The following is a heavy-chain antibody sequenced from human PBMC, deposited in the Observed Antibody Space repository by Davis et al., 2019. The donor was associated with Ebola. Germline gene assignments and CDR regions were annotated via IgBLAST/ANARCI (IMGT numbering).Heavy chain of an antibody. Sequence: SETLSLTCAVSGGSISSSNWWRWVRQPPGKGLEWIGEIYHSGSTNYNPSLKSRVTISVDKSKNQFSLKLSSVTAADTAVYYCARDTSTTGWGIDYWGQGTVVTVSS. CDR2: IYHSGST. J-gene: IGHJ4*02. V-gene: IGHV4-4*02. D-gene: IGHD6-19*01. CDR3: ARDTSTTGWGIDY. CDR1: GGSISSSNW.